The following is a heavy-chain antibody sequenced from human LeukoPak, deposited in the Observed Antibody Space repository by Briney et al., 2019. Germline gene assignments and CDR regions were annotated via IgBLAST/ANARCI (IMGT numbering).Heavy chain of an antibody. V-gene: IGHV4-61*02. CDR2: IYTSGST. Sequence: SETLTLTCTVSGGSISSGSYYWSWIRQPAGKGLEWIGCIYTSGSTNYNPSLKSRVTISVDTSKNQFSLKLSSVTAADTAVYYCASAGYSDAFDIWGQGTMVTVSS. CDR1: GGSISSGSYY. CDR3: ASAGYSDAFDI. J-gene: IGHJ3*02. D-gene: IGHD5-18*01.